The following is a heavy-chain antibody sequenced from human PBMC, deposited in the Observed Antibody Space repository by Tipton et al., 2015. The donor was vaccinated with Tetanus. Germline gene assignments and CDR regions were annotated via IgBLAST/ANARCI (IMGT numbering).Heavy chain of an antibody. V-gene: IGHV3-30*04. CDR3: AKDFDPYDSDYYYSQLDY. J-gene: IGHJ4*02. CDR1: GFTFSYYA. D-gene: IGHD3-22*01. CDR2: ISYDGSYK. Sequence: RSLRLSCAASGFTFSYYAMHWVRQAPGKGLEWVAVISYDGSYKYYADSLKGRFTISRDNSKNTLYLQMNSLRAEDTAVYYCAKDFDPYDSDYYYSQLDYWGQGTLVTVSS.